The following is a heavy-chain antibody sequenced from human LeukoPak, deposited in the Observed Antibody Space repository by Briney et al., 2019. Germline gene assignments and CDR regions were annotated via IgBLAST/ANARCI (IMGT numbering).Heavy chain of an antibody. V-gene: IGHV3-11*04. CDR3: VRGGERTGNSYFDL. D-gene: IGHD2-8*02. Sequence: GGSLRLSCAASGFTLCDYFMSWIRQPPGKRQEWIAYSSETGTAYSYAASVKGRFTISRDNAKNSLFLQMDSLRADDTALYYCVRGGERTGNSYFDLWGRGTLVTVSS. J-gene: IGHJ2*01. CDR1: GFTLCDYF. CDR2: SSETGTAY.